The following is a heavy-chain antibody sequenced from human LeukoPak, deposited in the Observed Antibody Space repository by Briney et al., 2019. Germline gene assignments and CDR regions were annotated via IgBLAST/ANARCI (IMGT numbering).Heavy chain of an antibody. D-gene: IGHD3-10*01. CDR2: VNHSGST. CDR3: ASQTPHIWFGDYMDV. CDR1: GGSFSGYY. V-gene: IGHV4-34*01. J-gene: IGHJ6*03. Sequence: SETLSLTCAVYGGSFSGYYWSWIRQPPGKGLEWIGEVNHSGSTNYNPSLKSRVTISVDTSKNQFSLKLSSVTAADTAVYYCASQTPHIWFGDYMDVWGKGTTVTVSS.